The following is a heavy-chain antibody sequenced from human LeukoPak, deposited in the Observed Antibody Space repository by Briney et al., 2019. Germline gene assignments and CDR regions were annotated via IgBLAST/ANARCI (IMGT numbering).Heavy chain of an antibody. CDR3: ARDPYCSSTSCRPRSPNYFDY. V-gene: IGHV1-69*05. J-gene: IGHJ4*02. D-gene: IGHD2-2*01. CDR2: IIPIFGTA. Sequence: SVKVSCKASGGIFSSYAISWVRQAPGQGLEWMGRIIPIFGTANYAQKFQGRVTITTGESTSTAYMELSSLRSEDTAVYYCARDPYCSSTSCRPRSPNYFDYWGQGTLVTVSS. CDR1: GGIFSSYA.